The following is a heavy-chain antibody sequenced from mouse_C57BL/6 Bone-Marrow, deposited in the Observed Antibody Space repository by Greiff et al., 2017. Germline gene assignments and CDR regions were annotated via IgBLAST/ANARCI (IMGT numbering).Heavy chain of an antibody. Sequence: EVKVEESGGGLVKPGGSLKLSCAASGFTFSDYGMHWVRQAPEKGLEWVAYISSGSSTIYYADTVKGRFTISRDNAKNTLFLQMTSLRSEDTAMYYCARALYYYGSTIDYWGQGTTLTVSS. D-gene: IGHD1-1*01. CDR3: ARALYYYGSTIDY. J-gene: IGHJ2*01. CDR2: ISSGSSTI. V-gene: IGHV5-17*01. CDR1: GFTFSDYG.